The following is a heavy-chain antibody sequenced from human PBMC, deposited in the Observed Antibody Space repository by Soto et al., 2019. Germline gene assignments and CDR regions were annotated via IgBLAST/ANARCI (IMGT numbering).Heavy chain of an antibody. D-gene: IGHD3-3*01. J-gene: IGHJ4*02. Sequence: QPGGSLRLSCAASGFTFSSYAMHWVRQAPGKGLEWVAVISYDGSNKYYADSVKGRFTISRDNSKNTLYLQMNSLRAEDTAVYYCARDVLRFLEWLLYTFDYWGQGTLVTVSS. CDR3: ARDVLRFLEWLLYTFDY. V-gene: IGHV3-30-3*01. CDR1: GFTFSSYA. CDR2: ISYDGSNK.